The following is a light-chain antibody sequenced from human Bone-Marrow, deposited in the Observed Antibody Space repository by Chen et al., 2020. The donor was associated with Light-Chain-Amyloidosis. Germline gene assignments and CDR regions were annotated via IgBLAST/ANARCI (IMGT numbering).Light chain of an antibody. CDR3: QQYGTSPLT. CDR2: GSS. Sequence: EIELTQSPGTLSLSPGEGANLSCRAIQTISSNYLTWYQQKFGQAPRLLIYGSSSRATCIPDRITGSGSGTDFTLTINRLEPEDFAMNYCQQYGTSPLTFRGRTKVEIK. V-gene: IGKV3-20*01. J-gene: IGKJ4*01. CDR1: QTISSNY.